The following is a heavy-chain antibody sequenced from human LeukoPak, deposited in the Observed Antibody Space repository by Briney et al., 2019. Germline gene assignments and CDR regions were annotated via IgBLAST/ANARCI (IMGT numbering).Heavy chain of an antibody. Sequence: GRSLRLSCTVSGFNFGDFAMSWVRQAPGKGLEWLGFIRSTIYGGTTDYAASVKGRFTISRDDSKSIAYLQMNSLKTEDTAVYYCARDGGYMDVWGKGTTVTVSS. J-gene: IGHJ6*03. D-gene: IGHD2-15*01. V-gene: IGHV3-49*04. CDR3: ARDGGYMDV. CDR1: GFNFGDFA. CDR2: IRSTIYGGTT.